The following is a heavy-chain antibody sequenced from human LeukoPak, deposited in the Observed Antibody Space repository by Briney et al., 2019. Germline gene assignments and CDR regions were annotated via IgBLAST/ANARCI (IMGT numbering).Heavy chain of an antibody. V-gene: IGHV1-8*03. J-gene: IGHJ6*03. CDR1: GYTFASSD. CDR2: MNANSGNT. D-gene: IGHD6-13*01. Sequence: GASVKVCCTASGYTFASSDINWVRRATGPGHEWRGCMNANSGNTGYAQKFQSRVTNTSNTSISTAYMELTTVRSEDTAVYYWAKDSSSWYYYDIDVWGKGTTVTVSS. CDR3: AKDSSSWYYYDIDV.